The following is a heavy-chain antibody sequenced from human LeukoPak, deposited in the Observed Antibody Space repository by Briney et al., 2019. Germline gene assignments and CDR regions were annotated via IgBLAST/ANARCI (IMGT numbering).Heavy chain of an antibody. V-gene: IGHV4-61*02. Sequence: SETLSLTCTVSGGSISSGSYYWSWIRQPAGKGLEWIGRFYTSGSTNYNPSLKSRVTISVDTSKNQFSLRLSSVTAADTALYYCARSSCPGGSCYDNRGYFDYWGQGTLVTVSS. D-gene: IGHD2-15*01. CDR2: FYTSGST. CDR1: GGSISSGSYY. J-gene: IGHJ4*02. CDR3: ARSSCPGGSCYDNRGYFDY.